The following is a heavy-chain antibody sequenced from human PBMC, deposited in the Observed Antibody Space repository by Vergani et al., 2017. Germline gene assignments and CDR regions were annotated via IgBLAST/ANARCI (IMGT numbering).Heavy chain of an antibody. J-gene: IGHJ6*02. D-gene: IGHD4-17*01. CDR3: ATPQTVTTGGMGV. Sequence: EVQLVQSGAEVKKPGATMKISCKVSGYTFTDHYMHWVKQAPGKGLEWMGLVDPEDGETIYAEKFKGRVTIAADSSTDTAHLELSSLRSEDTAVYYCATPQTVTTGGMGVWGQGTTVIV. CDR2: VDPEDGET. V-gene: IGHV1-69-2*01. CDR1: GYTFTDHY.